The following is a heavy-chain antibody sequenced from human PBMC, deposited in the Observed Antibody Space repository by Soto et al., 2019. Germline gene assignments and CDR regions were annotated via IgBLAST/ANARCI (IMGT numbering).Heavy chain of an antibody. D-gene: IGHD3-16*02. CDR3: ARGPPLPSYYDYVWGSYRSCDY. J-gene: IGHJ4*02. CDR1: GYTFTSYD. Sequence: ASVKVSFKASGYTFTSYDINWVRQATGQGLEWMGWMNPNSGNTGYAQKFQGRVTMTRNTSISTAYMELSSLRSEDTAVYYCARGPPLPSYYDYVWGSYRSCDYWGQGTLVTVSS. V-gene: IGHV1-8*01. CDR2: MNPNSGNT.